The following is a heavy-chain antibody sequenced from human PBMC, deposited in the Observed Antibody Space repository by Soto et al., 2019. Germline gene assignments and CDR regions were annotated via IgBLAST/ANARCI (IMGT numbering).Heavy chain of an antibody. Sequence: PSETLSLTCAVYGGSFSGYYWSWIRQPPGKGLEWIGEINHSGSTNYNPSLKSRVNISVDTSKNQFSLKLSSVTAVDTVVYYFASGRYCSGGSCYFSYYYMDVWGKGTTVTVSS. CDR1: GGSFSGYY. J-gene: IGHJ6*03. CDR3: ASGRYCSGGSCYFSYYYMDV. V-gene: IGHV4-34*01. D-gene: IGHD2-15*01. CDR2: INHSGST.